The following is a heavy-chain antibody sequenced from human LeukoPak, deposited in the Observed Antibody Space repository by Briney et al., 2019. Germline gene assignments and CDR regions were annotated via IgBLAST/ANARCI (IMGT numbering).Heavy chain of an antibody. D-gene: IGHD6-19*01. J-gene: IGHJ5*02. V-gene: IGHV1-2*02. Sequence: ASVKVSCKASGYTFTGYYMHWVRQAPGQGLEWMGWINPNSGGTNYAQKFQGRVTMTRDTSISTAYMELSRLRSDDTAVYYCASLAVAGNGNWFDPWGQGTLVTVSS. CDR3: ASLAVAGNGNWFDP. CDR1: GYTFTGYY. CDR2: INPNSGGT.